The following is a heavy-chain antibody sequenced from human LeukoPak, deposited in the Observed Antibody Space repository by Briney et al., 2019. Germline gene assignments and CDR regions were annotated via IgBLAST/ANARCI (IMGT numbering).Heavy chain of an antibody. V-gene: IGHV3-21*01. CDR3: ARDRDNGMDV. D-gene: IGHD2-15*01. Sequence: PGGSLRLSCAASGFTFSSYSMNWFRQAPGKGLEWVSSMSNSGSYIYYAESVKGRFTISRDNAKSSLFLQMSSLRDDDTAVYYCARDRDNGMDVWGKGTTVTVSS. J-gene: IGHJ6*04. CDR2: MSNSGSYI. CDR1: GFTFSSYS.